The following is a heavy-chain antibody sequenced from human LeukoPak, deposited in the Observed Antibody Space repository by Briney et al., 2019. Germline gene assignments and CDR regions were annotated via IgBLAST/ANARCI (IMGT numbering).Heavy chain of an antibody. CDR2: ISSSGNNI. CDR3: ARDWAGGPHDY. D-gene: IGHD3-10*01. CDR1: GFTFSDYY. V-gene: IGHV3-11*04. J-gene: IGHJ4*02. Sequence: GGSLRLSCAASGFTFSDYYMSWIRQAPGKGLEWVSYISSSGNNIYYADSVKGRFTISRDNAKNSLYLQMNSLRADDTAAYYCARDWAGGPHDYWGQGTLVTVSS.